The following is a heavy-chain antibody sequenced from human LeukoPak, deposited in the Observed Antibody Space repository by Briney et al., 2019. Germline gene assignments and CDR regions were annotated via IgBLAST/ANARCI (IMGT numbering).Heavy chain of an antibody. CDR2: IKSKTDGGTT. D-gene: IGHD5-24*01. Sequence: VGCLRLSCAASGYTFSKAWMSWVRQAPGKGLELVGRIKSKTDGGTTDYAAHVKGRFTISRDDSKNTLYLQMNSLKTEDTAVYYCKGDGYGYVYWGQGTLVTVSS. V-gene: IGHV3-15*01. CDR1: GYTFSKAW. CDR3: KGDGYGYVY. J-gene: IGHJ4*02.